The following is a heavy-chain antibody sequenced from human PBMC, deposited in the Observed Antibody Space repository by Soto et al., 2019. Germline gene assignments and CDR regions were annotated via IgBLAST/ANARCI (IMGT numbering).Heavy chain of an antibody. J-gene: IGHJ6*03. CDR1: GFTFDDYA. Sequence: GGSLRLSCAASGFTFDDYAMYWVRQAPGKGLEWVSGISWNSGSIGYADSVKGRFTISRDNAKNSLYLQMNSLRAEDTALYYCAKEKGEERERTGYMDVWGKGTTVTVSS. CDR3: AKEKGEERERTGYMDV. D-gene: IGHD3-16*01. V-gene: IGHV3-9*01. CDR2: ISWNSGSI.